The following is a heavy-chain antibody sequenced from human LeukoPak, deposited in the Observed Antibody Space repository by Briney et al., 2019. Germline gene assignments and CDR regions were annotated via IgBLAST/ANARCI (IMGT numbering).Heavy chain of an antibody. Sequence: SETLSLTCAVYGESMIWHYWTWMRQPPGKRLEWLGEIHHSGGTNSNPSLKKRVTMSIDMSKNQFSLKLHSVTAADTAVYFCARAKPSGSGRAYDRWAQGNLVPVSS. CDR3: ARAKPSGSGRAYDR. J-gene: IGHJ5*02. V-gene: IGHV4-34*01. CDR2: IHHSGGT. CDR1: GESMIWHY. D-gene: IGHD3-10*01.